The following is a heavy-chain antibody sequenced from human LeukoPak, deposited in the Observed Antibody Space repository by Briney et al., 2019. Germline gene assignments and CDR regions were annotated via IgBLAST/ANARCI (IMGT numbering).Heavy chain of an antibody. V-gene: IGHV4-34*01. J-gene: IGHJ4*02. Sequence: SETLSLTCAVYSGSFNDYCWIWLRQPSRRGLEWIGEIYSGGSANYDPSLKGRLAISVDPSKSQFSLKLSSLTAADTAVYFCARGVVDYSTRSGYLSHWGQGTLVTVSS. CDR1: SGSFNDYC. D-gene: IGHD3-22*01. CDR3: ARGVVDYSTRSGYLSH. CDR2: IYSGGSA.